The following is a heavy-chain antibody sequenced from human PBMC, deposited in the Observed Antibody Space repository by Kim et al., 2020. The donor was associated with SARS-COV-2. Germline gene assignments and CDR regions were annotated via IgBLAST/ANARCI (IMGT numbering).Heavy chain of an antibody. CDR3: AGSVLDKAHSGGVLLLVIGWFDP. CDR1: GYTFTSYA. J-gene: IGHJ5*02. CDR2: INAGNGNT. V-gene: IGHV1-3*01. Sequence: ASVKVSCKASGYTFTSYAMHWVRQAPGQRLEWMGWINAGNGNTKYSQKFQGRVTITRDTSASTAYMELSSLRSEDTAVYYCAGSVLDKAHSGGVLLLVIGWFDPWGQGTLVTVSS. D-gene: IGHD3-10*01.